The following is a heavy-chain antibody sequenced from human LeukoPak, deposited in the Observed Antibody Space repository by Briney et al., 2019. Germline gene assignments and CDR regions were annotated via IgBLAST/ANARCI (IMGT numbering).Heavy chain of an antibody. CDR3: ARESSGWYFGDAFDI. CDR2: INAGNGNT. CDR1: GYTFTSYA. V-gene: IGHV1-3*01. D-gene: IGHD6-19*01. J-gene: IGHJ3*02. Sequence: ASVKVSCKASGYTFTSYAMHWVRQAPGQRLEWMVWINAGNGNTKYSQKFQGRVTITRDTSASTAYMELSSLRSEDTAVYYCARESSGWYFGDAFDIWGQGTMVTVSS.